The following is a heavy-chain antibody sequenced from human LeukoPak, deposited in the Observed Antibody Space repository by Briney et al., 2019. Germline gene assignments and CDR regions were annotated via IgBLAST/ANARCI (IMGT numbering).Heavy chain of an antibody. V-gene: IGHV1-69*05. CDR3: ARRYCSGGSCYPDPGHSPLDY. J-gene: IGHJ4*02. Sequence: ASVKVSCKASGGTFSSYAISWVRQAPGQGLEWMGRIIPIFCTANYAQKFQGRVTIPTDESTSTAYMELSSLRSEDTAVYYCARRYCSGGSCYPDPGHSPLDYWGQGTLVTVSS. D-gene: IGHD2-15*01. CDR1: GGTFSSYA. CDR2: IIPIFCTA.